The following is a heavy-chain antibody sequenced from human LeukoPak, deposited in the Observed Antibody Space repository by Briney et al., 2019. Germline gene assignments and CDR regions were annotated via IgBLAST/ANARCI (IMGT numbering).Heavy chain of an antibody. CDR3: ARDQTGAAGFLDY. V-gene: IGHV4-30-4*08. J-gene: IGHJ4*02. D-gene: IGHD6-13*01. CDR1: GGSISGGDYY. Sequence: SQTLSLTCTVSGGSISGGDYYRSWIRQPPGKGLEWIGYISYSGSTYYNPSLRSRVTISVDTSKNQFSLKLSSVTAADTAVYYCARDQTGAAGFLDYWGQGTLVTVFS. CDR2: ISYSGST.